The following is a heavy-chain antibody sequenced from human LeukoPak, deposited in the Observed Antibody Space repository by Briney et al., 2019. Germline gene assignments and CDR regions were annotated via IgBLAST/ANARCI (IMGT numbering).Heavy chain of an antibody. CDR1: GFTFSSYA. Sequence: GRSLRLSCAASGFTFSSYAMHWVRQAPGKGLEWVAVISYDGSNKYYADSVKGRFTISRDNAKNSLYLQMNSLRDEDTAVYYCARGYYDSGTYLFDYWGQGTLVTVSS. J-gene: IGHJ4*02. CDR3: ARGYYDSGTYLFDY. CDR2: ISYDGSNK. D-gene: IGHD3-10*01. V-gene: IGHV3-30-3*01.